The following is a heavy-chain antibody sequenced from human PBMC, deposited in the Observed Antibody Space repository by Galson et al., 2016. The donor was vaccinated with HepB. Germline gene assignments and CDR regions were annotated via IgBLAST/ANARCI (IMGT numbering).Heavy chain of an antibody. D-gene: IGHD6-19*01. Sequence: SVKVSCKASGGTFSDYAISWVRQAPGQGPEWMGGIIPTFGALTYTQKFQGRVTMTRNTSTGTAYMEVSSLRSEDTGVYYCARDSSGWRYYYGLDVWGQGTTVTVSS. CDR1: GGTFSDYA. V-gene: IGHV1-69*05. CDR3: ARDSSGWRYYYGLDV. CDR2: IIPTFGAL. J-gene: IGHJ6*02.